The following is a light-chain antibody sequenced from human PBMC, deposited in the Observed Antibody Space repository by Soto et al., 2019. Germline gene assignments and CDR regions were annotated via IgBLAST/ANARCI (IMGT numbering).Light chain of an antibody. J-gene: IGLJ1*01. V-gene: IGLV1-47*01. CDR2: RNN. CDR3: EAWDDSLSGYV. CDR1: SSNIGSNY. Sequence: QSVLTQPPSASGTPGQRVTISCSGSSSNIGSNYVYWYQQLPGTAPKLLIYRNNQRPSGVPDRFSGSKSGTSASLAISGLRSEDESDYYCEAWDDSLSGYVFGTGTNVTVL.